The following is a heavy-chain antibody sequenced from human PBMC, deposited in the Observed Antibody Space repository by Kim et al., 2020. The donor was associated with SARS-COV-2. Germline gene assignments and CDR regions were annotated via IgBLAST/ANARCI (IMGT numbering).Heavy chain of an antibody. J-gene: IGHJ6*02. CDR2: ISWDGGST. CDR3: AKGYYGSGSYYNIGGFYGMDV. CDR1: GFTFDDYT. Sequence: GGSLRLSCAASGFTFDDYTMHWVRQAPGKGLEWVSLISWDGGSTYYADSVKGRFTISRDNSKNSLYLQMNSLRTEDTALYYCAKGYYGSGSYYNIGGFYGMDVWGQGTTVTVSS. V-gene: IGHV3-43*01. D-gene: IGHD3-10*01.